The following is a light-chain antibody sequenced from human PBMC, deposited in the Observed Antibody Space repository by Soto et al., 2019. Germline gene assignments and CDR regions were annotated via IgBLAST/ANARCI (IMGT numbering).Light chain of an antibody. CDR2: GAF. V-gene: IGKV3-20*01. Sequence: EIVLTQSPGILSLSPGESATLSCRTSQTVTNNYLAWYQQKLGQAPRLLIAGAFHRATGIPDRFSGSGSGTDFTLTISRLEPEDFAVYYCPHYGRSLQVFGPGTKVEI. CDR1: QTVTNNY. CDR3: PHYGRSLQV. J-gene: IGKJ3*01.